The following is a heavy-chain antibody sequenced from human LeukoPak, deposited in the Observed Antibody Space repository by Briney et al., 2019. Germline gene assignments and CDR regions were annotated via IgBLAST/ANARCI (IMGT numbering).Heavy chain of an antibody. CDR1: GYTFTTYG. J-gene: IGHJ4*02. CDR2: ISGYNGNT. Sequence: ASVKVSCKASGYTFTTYGLNWVRQAPGQGLEWMGWISGYNGNTNYAQKFQGRVTMTKDTSTSTVYMELGSLTSDDTAIYYCARISSPGYCTAGTCYPGYWGQGTLVTVSS. D-gene: IGHD2-15*01. CDR3: ARISSPGYCTAGTCYPGY. V-gene: IGHV1-18*01.